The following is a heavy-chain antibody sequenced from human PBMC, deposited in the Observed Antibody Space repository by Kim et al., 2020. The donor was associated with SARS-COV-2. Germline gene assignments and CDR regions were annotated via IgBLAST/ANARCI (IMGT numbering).Heavy chain of an antibody. V-gene: IGHV2-5*01. J-gene: IGHJ4*02. CDR2: ET. CDR3: AHRRTNSFDY. Sequence: ETRYSQSLKSRFTITKNTSKNQVVLTMTNMDPVDTATYYCAHRRTNSFDYWGQGTLVTVSS. D-gene: IGHD4-17*01.